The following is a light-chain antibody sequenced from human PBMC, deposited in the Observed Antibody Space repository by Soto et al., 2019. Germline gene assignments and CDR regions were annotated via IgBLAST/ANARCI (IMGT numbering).Light chain of an antibody. Sequence: EIILTQSPDTLSLSPVGRATLSCRSSQTVSSNYLAWCQQRPGQAPRLLIYGASTRATGIPDRFSGSGSGTDFTLTISRVEPEDFALYYCQKYGTSLWTFGQGTKVDIK. CDR3: QKYGTSLWT. CDR1: QTVSSNY. CDR2: GAS. J-gene: IGKJ1*01. V-gene: IGKV3-20*01.